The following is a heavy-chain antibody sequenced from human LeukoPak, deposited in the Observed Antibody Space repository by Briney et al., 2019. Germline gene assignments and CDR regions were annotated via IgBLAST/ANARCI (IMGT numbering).Heavy chain of an antibody. CDR2: INHSGST. CDR3: ARRLGYCSSTSCLNWFDP. J-gene: IGHJ5*02. V-gene: IGHV4-34*01. CDR1: GFTFSSFA. D-gene: IGHD2-2*01. Sequence: GSLRLSCAASGFTFSSFAMSWVRQAPGKGLEWIGEINHSGSTNYNPSLKSRVTISVDTSKNQFSLKLSSVTAADTAVYYCARRLGYCSSTSCLNWFDPWGQGTLVTVSS.